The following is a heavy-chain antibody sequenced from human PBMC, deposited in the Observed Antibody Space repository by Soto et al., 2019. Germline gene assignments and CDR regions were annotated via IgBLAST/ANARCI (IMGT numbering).Heavy chain of an antibody. D-gene: IGHD2-15*01. CDR3: ARGHHCSGGSCYSGDYYYYYMDV. Sequence: ASVKVSCKASGYTFTSYDINWVRQATGQGLEWMGWMNPNSGNTGYAQKFQGRVTMTRNTSISTAYMELSSLRSEDTAVYYCARGHHCSGGSCYSGDYYYYYMDVWGKGTTVTVSS. V-gene: IGHV1-8*01. J-gene: IGHJ6*03. CDR2: MNPNSGNT. CDR1: GYTFTSYD.